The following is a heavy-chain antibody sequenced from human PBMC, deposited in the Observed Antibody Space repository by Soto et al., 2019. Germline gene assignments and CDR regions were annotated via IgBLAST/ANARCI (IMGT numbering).Heavy chain of an antibody. V-gene: IGHV4-4*07. J-gene: IGHJ4*02. CDR1: GGSISSYY. CDR3: ARATYYYDSSGYTPIYYFDY. Sequence: LSLTCTVSGGSISSYYWSWIRQPAGKGLEWIGHIYNIGSTNYNPSLKSRLTMSVDTSKNQFSLKLSSVTAADTAVYYCARATYYYDSSGYTPIYYFDYWGQGTLVTVSS. CDR2: IYNIGST. D-gene: IGHD3-22*01.